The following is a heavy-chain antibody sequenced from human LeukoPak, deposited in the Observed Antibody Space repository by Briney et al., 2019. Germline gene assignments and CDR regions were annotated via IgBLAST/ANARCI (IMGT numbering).Heavy chain of an antibody. CDR2: IIPSFGTA. CDR3: ASQPYYGDYESSWYFDL. V-gene: IGHV1-69*13. D-gene: IGHD4-17*01. CDR1: GGTFSSYA. Sequence: SVKVSCKASGGTFSSYAISWVRQAPGLGLEWMGGIIPSFGTANYAQKFQGRVTITADESTSTAYMELSSLRSEDTAVYYCASQPYYGDYESSWYFDLWGRGTLVTVSS. J-gene: IGHJ2*01.